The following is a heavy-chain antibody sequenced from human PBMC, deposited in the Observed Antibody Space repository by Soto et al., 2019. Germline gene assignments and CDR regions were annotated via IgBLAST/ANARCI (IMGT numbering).Heavy chain of an antibody. Sequence: PSETLSLTCTVSGGSISGDYWSWIRQPPGKGLEWIGEINHRGSANYNPSVKSRVTISVDTSKNQFSLKLNSVTAADTAMYYCARGSRVKIPAATGRDYYYHGLDVWAQGTAVTVSS. CDR1: GGSISGDY. J-gene: IGHJ6*02. CDR3: ARGSRVKIPAATGRDYYYHGLDV. V-gene: IGHV4-34*01. D-gene: IGHD1-26*01. CDR2: INHRGSA.